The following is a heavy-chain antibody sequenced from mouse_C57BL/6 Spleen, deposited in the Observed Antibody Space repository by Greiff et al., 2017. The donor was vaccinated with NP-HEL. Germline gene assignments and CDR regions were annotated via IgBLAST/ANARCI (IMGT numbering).Heavy chain of an antibody. CDR2: INPSTGGT. CDR1: GYSFTGYY. CDR3: AREGDYGSRERYFDV. V-gene: IGHV1-42*01. J-gene: IGHJ1*03. D-gene: IGHD1-1*01. Sequence: EVQLQQSGPELVKPGASVKISCKASGYSFTGYYMNWVKQSPEKSLEWIGEINPSTGGTTYNQKFKAKATLTVDKSSSTAYMQLKSLTSEDSAVYYCAREGDYGSRERYFDVWGTGTTVTVSS.